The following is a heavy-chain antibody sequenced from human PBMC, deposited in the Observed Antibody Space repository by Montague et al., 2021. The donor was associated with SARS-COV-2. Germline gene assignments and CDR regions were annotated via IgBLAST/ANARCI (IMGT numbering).Heavy chain of an antibody. CDR1: GGSISSSSYY. V-gene: IGHV4-39*01. CDR3: AIYLVYCSSTSCYEGRFDP. D-gene: IGHD2-2*01. J-gene: IGHJ5*02. Sequence: SETLSLTCTVSGGSISSSSYYWGWIRQPPGKGLEWIGSIYYSGSTYYNPSLKSRVTISVDTSKNQFSLKLSSVTAADTAVYYCAIYLVYCSSTSCYEGRFDPWGQGTLVTVSS. CDR2: IYYSGST.